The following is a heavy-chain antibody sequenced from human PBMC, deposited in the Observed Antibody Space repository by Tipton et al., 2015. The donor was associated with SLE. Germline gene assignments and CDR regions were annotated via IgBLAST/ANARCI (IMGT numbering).Heavy chain of an antibody. CDR2: IYYSGST. J-gene: IGHJ4*02. V-gene: IGHV4-59*01. D-gene: IGHD3-22*01. CDR1: GGSISSYY. CDR3: ARHDYYDSRVDY. Sequence: TLSLTCTVSGGSISSYYWSWIRQPPGKGLEWIGYIYYSGSTNYNPSLKSRVTISVDTSKNQFSLKLSSVTAADTAVYYCARHDYYDSRVDYWGQGTLVTVSS.